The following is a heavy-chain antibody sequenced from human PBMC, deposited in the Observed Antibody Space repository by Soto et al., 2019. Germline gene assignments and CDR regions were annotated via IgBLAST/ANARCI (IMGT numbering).Heavy chain of an antibody. CDR2: MFYSGKT. Sequence: QVQLQESGPRLVKPSQTLSLTCTVSGAFSSRDDYYMSWIRKAPGKGQEWIGYMFYSGKTYYNPSLQSRLTLSADTSKTRFSLQLSSVTAADTALYYCACQLRYGSGFDPWGQGILVTISS. CDR1: GAFSSRDDYY. CDR3: ACQLRYGSGFDP. V-gene: IGHV4-30-4*01. D-gene: IGHD3-10*01. J-gene: IGHJ5*02.